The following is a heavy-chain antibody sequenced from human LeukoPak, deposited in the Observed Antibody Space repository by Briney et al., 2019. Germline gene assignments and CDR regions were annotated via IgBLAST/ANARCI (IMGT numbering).Heavy chain of an antibody. V-gene: IGHV1-8*01. J-gene: IGHJ4*02. CDR3: ARGSRDDSYGYYLNL. D-gene: IGHD3-22*01. Sequence: ASVKVSCKASGYTFTNYDINWVRQATGQGLEWMGWMNPNNGNTDYAQKFQGRVTVTRDTSISTVYMELSSLRSEDTAVYYCARGSRDDSYGYYLNLWGQGTLVTVSS. CDR2: MNPNNGNT. CDR1: GYTFTNYD.